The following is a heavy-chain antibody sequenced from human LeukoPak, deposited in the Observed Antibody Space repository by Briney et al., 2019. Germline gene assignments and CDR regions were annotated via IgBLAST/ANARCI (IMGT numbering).Heavy chain of an antibody. CDR1: GFTFSSYA. CDR3: AKVFQSYCGGDCYSQPFGY. Sequence: GGSLRLSCAASGFTFSSYAMSWVRQAPGKGLEWVSGISGSGVGTYYADSVKGRFTISRDNSKNTLYLQMNSLRAEDTAVYYCAKVFQSYCGGDCYSQPFGYWGQGTLVTVSS. CDR2: ISGSGVGT. J-gene: IGHJ4*02. D-gene: IGHD2-21*02. V-gene: IGHV3-23*01.